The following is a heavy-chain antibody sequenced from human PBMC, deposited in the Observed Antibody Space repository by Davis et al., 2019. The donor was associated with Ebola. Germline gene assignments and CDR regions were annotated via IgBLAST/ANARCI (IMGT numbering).Heavy chain of an antibody. Sequence: GESLKISCAASGFTFSSYSMNWVRQAPGKGLEWVSSISSSSSYIYYADSVKGRFTISRDNAKNSLYLQMNSLRAEDTAVYYCARDFAYGDYVELVPYYWGQGTLVTVSS. CDR2: ISSSSSYI. V-gene: IGHV3-21*01. D-gene: IGHD4-17*01. J-gene: IGHJ4*02. CDR3: ARDFAYGDYVELVPYY. CDR1: GFTFSSYS.